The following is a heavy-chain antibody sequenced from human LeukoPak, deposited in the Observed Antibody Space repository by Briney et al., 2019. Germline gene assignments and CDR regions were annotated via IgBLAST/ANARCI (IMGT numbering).Heavy chain of an antibody. V-gene: IGHV3-23*01. D-gene: IGHD6-13*01. CDR3: AKDFSSSWSLYYFDS. CDR2: TNGDGDTT. CDR1: GFTFNNYA. J-gene: IGHJ4*02. Sequence: GGSLRLSCAASGFTFNNYAMTWVRQAPGKGLEWVSATNGDGDTTYYVDSVKGRFTIFRDNSKNTVSLQMNSLRVDDTAIYYCAKDFSSSWSLYYFDSWGQGTLVTVSS.